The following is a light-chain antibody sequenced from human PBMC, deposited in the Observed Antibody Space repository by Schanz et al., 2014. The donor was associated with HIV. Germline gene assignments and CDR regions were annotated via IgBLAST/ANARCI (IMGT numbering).Light chain of an antibody. V-gene: IGLV1-40*01. Sequence: QSVLTQPPSVSGAPGQRVTIPCSGSSSNVGAGFDVHWYQQALGKAPTLLIYTNDNRPSGVPDRISGSKSGSSASLAISGLQAEDEADYFCQSFDSSLNGVLFGGGTKLTVL. CDR2: TND. J-gene: IGLJ3*02. CDR1: SSNVGAGFD. CDR3: QSFDSSLNGVL.